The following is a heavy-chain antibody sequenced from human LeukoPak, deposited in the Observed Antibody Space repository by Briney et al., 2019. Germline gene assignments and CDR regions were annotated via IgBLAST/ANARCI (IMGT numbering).Heavy chain of an antibody. CDR3: AKDPYLVVPAALNWFDP. Sequence: GGSLRLSCAASGFTFSSSTMNWVRRAPGKGLEWVSSISSSSDYIYYADSVKGRFTISRDNSKNTLYLQMNSLRAEDTAVYYCAKDPYLVVPAALNWFDPWGQGTLVTVSS. D-gene: IGHD2-2*01. CDR1: GFTFSSST. V-gene: IGHV3-21*01. J-gene: IGHJ5*02. CDR2: ISSSSDYI.